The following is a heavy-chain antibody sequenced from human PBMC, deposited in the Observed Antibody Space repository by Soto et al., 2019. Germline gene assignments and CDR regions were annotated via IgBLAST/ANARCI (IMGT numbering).Heavy chain of an antibody. CDR3: ASHPRDSSGYWYYFDY. D-gene: IGHD3-22*01. Sequence: GGSLRLSCAASGFTFSSYAMHWVRQAPGKGLEWVAVMSYDGSNKYYADSVKGRFTISRDNSKNTLYLQMNSLRAEDTAVYYCASHPRDSSGYWYYFDYWGQGTLVTVSS. CDR1: GFTFSSYA. J-gene: IGHJ4*02. V-gene: IGHV3-30-3*01. CDR2: MSYDGSNK.